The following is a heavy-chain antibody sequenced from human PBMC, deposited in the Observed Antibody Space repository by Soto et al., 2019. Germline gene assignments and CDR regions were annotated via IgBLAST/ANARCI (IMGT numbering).Heavy chain of an antibody. D-gene: IGHD3-3*01. CDR3: ANLFGVVISWFDP. CDR1: GFTFSSYA. Sequence: GGSPRLSCAASGFTFSSYAMSWVRQAPGKGLEWVSAISGSGGSTYYADSVKGRFTISRDNSKNTLYLQMNSLRAEDTAVYYCANLFGVVISWFDPWGQGTLVTVSS. V-gene: IGHV3-23*01. J-gene: IGHJ5*02. CDR2: ISGSGGST.